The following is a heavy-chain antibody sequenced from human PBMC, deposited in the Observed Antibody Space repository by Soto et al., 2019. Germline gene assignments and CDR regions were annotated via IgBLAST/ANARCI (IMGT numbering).Heavy chain of an antibody. D-gene: IGHD2-2*02. CDR3: ARGDCSSTSCHTHYYYYYMDV. CDR1: GYTFTGYY. V-gene: IGHV1-2*04. Sequence: ASVKVSCKASGYTFTGYYMHWVRQAPGQGLEWMGWINPNSGGTNYAQKFQGWVTMTRDTSISTAYMELSRLRSDDTAVYYCARGDCSSTSCHTHYYYYYMDVWGKGTTFTVSS. J-gene: IGHJ6*03. CDR2: INPNSGGT.